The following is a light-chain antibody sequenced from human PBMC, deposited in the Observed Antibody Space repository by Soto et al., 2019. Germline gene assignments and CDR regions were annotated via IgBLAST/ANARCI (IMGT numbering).Light chain of an antibody. CDR1: SSDGGGYNY. CDR2: EVS. J-gene: IGLJ2*01. Sequence: QSALTQPASVSGSPGQSITISCTGTSSDGGGYNYVSWYQQHPGKAPKLMIYEVSNRPSGVSSRFSGSKSGNTASLTISGLQAEDEADYYCSSCRSTSTLVDFGRGTKVTVL. V-gene: IGLV2-14*01. CDR3: SSCRSTSTLVD.